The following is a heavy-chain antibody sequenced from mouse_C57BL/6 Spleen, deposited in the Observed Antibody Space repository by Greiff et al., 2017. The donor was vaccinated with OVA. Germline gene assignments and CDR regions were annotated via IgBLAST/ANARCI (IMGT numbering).Heavy chain of an antibody. CDR1: GYSFTGYF. J-gene: IGHJ2*01. CDR3: AREGVMTTVPFDY. D-gene: IGHD2-4*01. CDR2: INPYNGDT. V-gene: IGHV1-20*01. Sequence: VQLKQSGPELVKPGDSVKISCKASGYSFTGYFMNWVMQSPGKSLEWIGRINPYNGDTFYNQKFKGKATLTVDKSSSTAHMELRSLTSEDSAVYYCAREGVMTTVPFDYWGQGTTLTVSS.